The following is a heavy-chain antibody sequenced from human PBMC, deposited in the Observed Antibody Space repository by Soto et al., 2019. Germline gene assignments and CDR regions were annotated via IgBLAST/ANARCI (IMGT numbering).Heavy chain of an antibody. J-gene: IGHJ5*02. CDR2: INPNSGGT. CDR1: GYTFTGYY. Sequence: ASVKVSCKASGYTFTGYYMHWVRQAPGQGLEWMGWINPNSGGTNYAQKFQGWVTMTRDTSISTAYMELSRLRSDDTAVYYCARDACSGGSCYKSGNWLDPWGQGTLVTVPQ. D-gene: IGHD2-15*01. V-gene: IGHV1-2*04. CDR3: ARDACSGGSCYKSGNWLDP.